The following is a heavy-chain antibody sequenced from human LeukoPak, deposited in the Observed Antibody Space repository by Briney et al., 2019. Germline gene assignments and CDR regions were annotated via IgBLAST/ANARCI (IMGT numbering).Heavy chain of an antibody. Sequence: SETLSLTCTVSGGSISSNNYYWGWIRQPPGKGLEWIGSIYYSGNTFHNPSLKSRVTISVDTSKNQFSLKLSSVTAAETAVYYCATVRYSRYCSGGSCHNYYYYGMDVWGQGTTVTVSS. CDR2: IYYSGNT. CDR1: GGSISSNNYY. D-gene: IGHD2-15*01. CDR3: ATVRYSRYCSGGSCHNYYYYGMDV. V-gene: IGHV4-39*07. J-gene: IGHJ6*02.